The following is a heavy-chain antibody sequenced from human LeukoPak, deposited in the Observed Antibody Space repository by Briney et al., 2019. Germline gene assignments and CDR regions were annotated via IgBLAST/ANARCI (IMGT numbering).Heavy chain of an antibody. D-gene: IGHD2-21*02. Sequence: PSQTLSLTCTVSGGSISSGDYYWRWIRQPPGKGLEWIGYIYYSGSTYYNPSLKSRVTISVDTSKNQFSLKLSSVTAADTAVYYCARVRGVTDWFDPWGQGTLVTVSS. CDR2: IYYSGST. J-gene: IGHJ5*02. CDR3: ARVRGVTDWFDP. CDR1: GGSISSGDYY. V-gene: IGHV4-30-4*08.